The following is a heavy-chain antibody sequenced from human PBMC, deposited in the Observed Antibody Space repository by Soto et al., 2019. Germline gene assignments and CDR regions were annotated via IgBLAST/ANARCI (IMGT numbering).Heavy chain of an antibody. CDR2: IWYDGSNK. D-gene: IGHD6-6*01. Sequence: PGGSLRLSCAASGFTFSSYGMHWVRQAPGKGLEWVAVIWYDGSNKYYADSVKGRFTISRDNSKNTLYLQMNSLRAEDTAVYYCARDGVIAARPLHYYNSYGMDVGGQGTTVTVSS. CDR3: ARDGVIAARPLHYYNSYGMDV. J-gene: IGHJ6*02. CDR1: GFTFSSYG. V-gene: IGHV3-33*01.